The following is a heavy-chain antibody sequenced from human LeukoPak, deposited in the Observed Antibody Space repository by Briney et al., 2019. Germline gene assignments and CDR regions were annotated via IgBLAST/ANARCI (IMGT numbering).Heavy chain of an antibody. CDR3: AKKPVADYYFDY. J-gene: IGHJ4*02. CDR1: GFTFSSYE. CDR2: ISSSGSTT. Sequence: PGGSLRLSCAASGFTFSSYEMNWVRQAPGKGLEWVSYISSSGSTTYYADSVKGRFTISRDNSKNTLYLQMNSLRAEDTAVYYCAKKPVADYYFDYWGQGTLVTVSS. V-gene: IGHV3-48*03. D-gene: IGHD6-19*01.